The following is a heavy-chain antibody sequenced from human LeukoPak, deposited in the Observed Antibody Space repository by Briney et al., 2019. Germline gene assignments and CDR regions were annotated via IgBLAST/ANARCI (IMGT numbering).Heavy chain of an antibody. D-gene: IGHD3-10*01. CDR3: AKDWGYGSGSYYPAY. V-gene: IGHV3-23*01. CDR1: GFTFSTYA. CDR2: ISGRGGST. J-gene: IGHJ4*02. Sequence: PGGSLRLSCAASGFTFSTYAMSWVRQAPGKGLEWVSVISGRGGSTSYADSVKGRFTISRDNSKNTLYLQTNSLRAEDTAVYYCAKDWGYGSGSYYPAYWGQGTPVTVPS.